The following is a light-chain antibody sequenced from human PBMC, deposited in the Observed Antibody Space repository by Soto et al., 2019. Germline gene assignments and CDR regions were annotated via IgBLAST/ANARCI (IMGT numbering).Light chain of an antibody. Sequence: EIVLTQSPGTLSLSPGERATLSCRASRSVSSSYLAWYQQKPGQAPRLLIYGASTRATGIPARFSGSGSGTEFTLTISSLQSEDFAVYFCQQYNNWPPVTFGPGTKVDIK. CDR1: RSVSSSY. CDR2: GAS. CDR3: QQYNNWPPVT. V-gene: IGKV3-15*01. J-gene: IGKJ3*01.